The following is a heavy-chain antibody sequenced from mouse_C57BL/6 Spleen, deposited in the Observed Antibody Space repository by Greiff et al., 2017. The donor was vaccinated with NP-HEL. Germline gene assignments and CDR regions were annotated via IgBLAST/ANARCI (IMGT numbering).Heavy chain of an antibody. CDR3: TGGYGSSWFAY. V-gene: IGHV6-3*01. CDR2: IRLKSDNYAT. CDR1: GFTFSNYW. J-gene: IGHJ3*01. Sequence: EVQLVESGGGLVQPGGSMKLSCVASGFTFSNYWMNWVRQSPEKGLEWVAQIRLKSDNYATHYAESVKGRFTISRDDSKSSVYLQMNNLRAEDTGIYYCTGGYGSSWFAYWGQGTLVTVSA. D-gene: IGHD1-1*01.